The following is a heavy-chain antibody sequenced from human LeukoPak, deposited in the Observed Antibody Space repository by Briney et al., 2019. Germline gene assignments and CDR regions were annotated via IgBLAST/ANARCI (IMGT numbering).Heavy chain of an antibody. D-gene: IGHD6-13*01. Sequence: ASVKVSCKASGYTFTSYGINWVRQATGQGLEWMAWMNPNSGYTGYAQKLQGRVTMTTDTSTSTAYMELRSLRSDDTAVYYCARVAAAAGRYYYYYMDVWGKGTTVTVSS. CDR1: GYTFTSYG. CDR2: MNPNSGYT. V-gene: IGHV1-8*02. J-gene: IGHJ6*03. CDR3: ARVAAAAGRYYYYYMDV.